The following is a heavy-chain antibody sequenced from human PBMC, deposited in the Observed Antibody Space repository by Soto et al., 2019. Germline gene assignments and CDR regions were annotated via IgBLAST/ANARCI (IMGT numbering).Heavy chain of an antibody. CDR3: ARRTIHCSSTSRYEKAAFDI. CDR1: GGSISSGDYY. V-gene: IGHV4-30-4*01. CDR2: IYYSGST. Sequence: PSETLSLTCTVSGGSISSGDYYWSWIRQPPGKGLEWIGYIYYSGSTYYNPSLKSRVTISVDTSKNQFSLKLSSVTAADTAVYYCARRTIHCSSTSRYEKAAFDIWGQGTMVTVSS. J-gene: IGHJ3*02. D-gene: IGHD2-2*01.